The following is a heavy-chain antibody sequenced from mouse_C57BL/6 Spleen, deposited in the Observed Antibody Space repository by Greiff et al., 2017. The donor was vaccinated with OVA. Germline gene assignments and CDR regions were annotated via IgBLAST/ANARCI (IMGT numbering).Heavy chain of an antibody. CDR2: INPGSGGT. J-gene: IGHJ4*01. D-gene: IGHD2-3*01. Sequence: QVHVKQSGAELVRPGTSVKVSCKASGYAFTNYLIEWVKQRPGQGLEWIGVINPGSGGTNYNEKFKGKATLTADKSSSTAYMQLSSLTSEDSAVYFCARYYDGYYPYAMDYWGQGTSVTVSA. V-gene: IGHV1-54*01. CDR3: ARYYDGYYPYAMDY. CDR1: GYAFTNYL.